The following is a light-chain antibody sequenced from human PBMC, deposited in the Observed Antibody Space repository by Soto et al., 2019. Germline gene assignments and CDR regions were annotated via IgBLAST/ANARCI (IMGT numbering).Light chain of an antibody. V-gene: IGLV2-14*01. CDR1: SGDIGDYKY. CDR2: DVS. CDR3: SSYTSTNFVI. J-gene: IGLJ2*01. Sequence: QSALTQPASVSGSPGQSITISCTGSSGDIGDYKYVSWYKQHPGKAPKLIIYDVSNRPSGVSNRFSASKSGNTASLTISGLQAEDEADYYCSSYTSTNFVIFGGGTKLTVL.